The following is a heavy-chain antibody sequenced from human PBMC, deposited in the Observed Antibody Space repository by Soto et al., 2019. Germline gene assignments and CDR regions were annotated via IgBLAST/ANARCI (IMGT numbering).Heavy chain of an antibody. V-gene: IGHV5-51*01. D-gene: IGHD6-19*01. CDR3: ARHLDSSGQNYYYYYGIDL. CDR1: GYSFTSYW. J-gene: IGHJ6*02. CDR2: INPADSDT. Sequence: GESLKISCKGSGYSFTSYWIGWVRQMPGKGLEWMGIINPADSDTRYSPSFQGQVTISADKSINTAYLQWSSLKASDTAMYYCARHLDSSGQNYYYYYGIDLWGQGTTVTVSS.